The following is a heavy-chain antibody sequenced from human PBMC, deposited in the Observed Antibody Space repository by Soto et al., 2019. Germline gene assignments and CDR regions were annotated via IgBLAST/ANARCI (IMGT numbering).Heavy chain of an antibody. CDR1: GGIFSTYA. V-gene: IGHV1-69*01. D-gene: IGHD3-10*01. CDR2: IIPLLGTP. J-gene: IGHJ4*02. Sequence: QVQLVQSGAEVQKPGSSVKVSCKASGGIFSTYAISWLRQAPGQGLEWMGGIIPLLGTPNYAQRFQGRVTITADEATSTAYMEMSRRRSEDTAVYYCSRDRDDYGSGNYYNRIDFWGQGTLVTVSS. CDR3: SRDRDDYGSGNYYNRIDF.